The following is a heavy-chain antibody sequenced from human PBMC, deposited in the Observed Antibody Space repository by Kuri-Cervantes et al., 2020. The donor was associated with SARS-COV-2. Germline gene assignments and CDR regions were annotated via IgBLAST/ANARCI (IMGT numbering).Heavy chain of an antibody. CDR3: ARGGSRRVALLTFDP. CDR2: IYTSGST. Sequence: GSLRLSCTVSGGSISSYYWSWIRQPAGKGLEWIGRIYTSGSTNYNPSLKSRVTISVDTSKNQFSLKLSSVTAADTAVYYCARGGSRRVALLTFDPWGQGTLVTVSS. V-gene: IGHV4-4*07. D-gene: IGHD2-15*01. J-gene: IGHJ5*02. CDR1: GGSISSYY.